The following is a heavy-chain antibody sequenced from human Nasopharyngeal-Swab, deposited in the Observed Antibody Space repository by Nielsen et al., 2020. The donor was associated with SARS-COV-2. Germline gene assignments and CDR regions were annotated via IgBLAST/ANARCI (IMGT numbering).Heavy chain of an antibody. CDR1: GFTFSSYA. J-gene: IGHJ6*02. CDR2: ISYDGSNK. Sequence: GESLKISCAASGFTFSSYAIHWVRQAPGKGLEWVAVISYDGSNKYYADSVKGRFTISRDNSKNTLYLQMNSLRAEDTAMYYCARDQAPDEIQLWGYYYYGMDVWGQGTTVTVSS. CDR3: ARDQAPDEIQLWGYYYYGMDV. V-gene: IGHV3-30-3*01. D-gene: IGHD5-18*01.